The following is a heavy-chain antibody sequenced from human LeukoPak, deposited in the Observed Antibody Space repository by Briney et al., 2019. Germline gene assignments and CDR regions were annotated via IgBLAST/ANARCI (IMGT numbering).Heavy chain of an antibody. CDR3: ARSLPGGIAAGRHFGGRRVDWFDP. CDR2: IIPIFGTA. CDR1: GGTFSSYA. D-gene: IGHD6-13*01. J-gene: IGHJ5*02. Sequence: SVKVSCKASGGTFSSYAISWVRQAPGQGLEWMGGIIPIFGTANYAQKFQGRVTITVDESTSTAYMELSSLRSEDTAVYYCARSLPGGIAAGRHFGGRRVDWFDPWGQGTLVTVSS. V-gene: IGHV1-69*13.